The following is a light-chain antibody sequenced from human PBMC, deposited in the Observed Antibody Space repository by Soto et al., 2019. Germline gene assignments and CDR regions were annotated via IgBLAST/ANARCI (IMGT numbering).Light chain of an antibody. V-gene: IGKV3-15*01. CDR2: GAS. Sequence: EILMTQSPATLSVSPGERATLSCRASQSIADNLAWYQQKPGQAPRLLIFGASTRPSGIQARFSCSGSGTEFTLTISSLQSEDLAVYYCQQYNSWPSFGGGTKVDIK. CDR3: QQYNSWPS. J-gene: IGKJ4*01. CDR1: QSIADN.